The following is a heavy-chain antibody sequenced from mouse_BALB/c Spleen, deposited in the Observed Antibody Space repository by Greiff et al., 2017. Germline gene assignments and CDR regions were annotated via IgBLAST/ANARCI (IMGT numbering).Heavy chain of an antibody. CDR3: ARDGWGFAY. Sequence: VQLQQSGPELVKPGASVKISCKASGYAFSSSWMNWVKQRPGQGLEWIGRIYPGDGDTNYNGKFKGKATLTADKSSSTAYMQLSSLTSVDSAVYFCARDGWGFAYWGQGTLVTVSA. CDR2: IYPGDGDT. D-gene: IGHD2-3*01. V-gene: IGHV1-82*01. J-gene: IGHJ3*01. CDR1: GYAFSSSW.